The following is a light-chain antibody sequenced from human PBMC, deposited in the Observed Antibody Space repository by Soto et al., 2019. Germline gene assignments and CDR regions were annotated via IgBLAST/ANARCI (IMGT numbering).Light chain of an antibody. Sequence: QSVLTQPASVSGSPGQSITISCSGTSSDVGGYNYVSWYQQHPGEAPKLLISEVSNRPSAISNRFSGSKSGNTASLTISGLQAEDEADYYCSSYTSSSTLLFGGGTKVTVL. CDR2: EVS. J-gene: IGLJ2*01. CDR3: SSYTSSSTLL. CDR1: SSDVGGYNY. V-gene: IGLV2-14*01.